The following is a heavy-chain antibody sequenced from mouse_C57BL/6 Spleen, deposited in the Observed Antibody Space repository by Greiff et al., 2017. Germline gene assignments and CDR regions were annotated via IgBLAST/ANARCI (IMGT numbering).Heavy chain of an antibody. D-gene: IGHD3-3*01. V-gene: IGHV1-82*01. CDR1: GYAFSSSW. CDR2: IYPGDGDS. CDR3: ARAERAFDY. Sequence: VQVVESGPELVKPGASVKISCTASGYAFSSSWMNWVKQRPGKGLEWIGRIYPGDGDSNSDGKFKGKATLTADKSSSTAYMQLSSLTSEDSAVYYCARAERAFDYWGQGTLVTVSA. J-gene: IGHJ3*01.